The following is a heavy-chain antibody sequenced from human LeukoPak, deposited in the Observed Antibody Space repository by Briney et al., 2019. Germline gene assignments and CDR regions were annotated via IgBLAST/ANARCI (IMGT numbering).Heavy chain of an antibody. Sequence: GGSLRLSCAASSFTFSSYAMHWVRQAPGKGLEWVAVKSYDGSNKYYADSVKGRFTISRDNSKNTLYLQMNSLRAEDTAVYYCARDITAAAGMDVDAFDIWGQRTMVTISS. V-gene: IGHV3-30-3*01. CDR2: KSYDGSNK. CDR3: ARDITAAAGMDVDAFDI. D-gene: IGHD6-13*01. CDR1: SFTFSSYA. J-gene: IGHJ3*02.